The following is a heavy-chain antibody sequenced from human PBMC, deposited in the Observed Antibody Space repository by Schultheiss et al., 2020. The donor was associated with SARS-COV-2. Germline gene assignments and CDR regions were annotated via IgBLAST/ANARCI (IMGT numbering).Heavy chain of an antibody. CDR3: ASDFPDL. CDR1: GFTFTKYT. CDR2: ISSSSSYI. V-gene: IGHV3-21*01. Sequence: GGSLRLSCAASGFTFTKYTMNWVRQAPGKGLEWVSSISSSSSYIYYAGSVKGRFTISRDNAKNSLYLQMNSLRAEDTAVYYCASDFPDLWGRGTLVTVSS. J-gene: IGHJ2*01.